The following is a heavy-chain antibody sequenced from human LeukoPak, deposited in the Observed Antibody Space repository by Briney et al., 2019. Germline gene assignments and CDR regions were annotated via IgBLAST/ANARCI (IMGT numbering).Heavy chain of an antibody. V-gene: IGHV5-51*01. CDR3: ARVITMIRGVPDRFDP. J-gene: IGHJ5*02. D-gene: IGHD3-10*01. CDR2: IYPGDSDT. Sequence: GESLKISCKGSGYTFTSYWIAWVRQMPGKGLEWMGIIYPGDSDTRYSPSFQGQLAISGDKSISSAYLQWSSLKASDTAMYYCARVITMIRGVPDRFDPWGQGALVTVSS. CDR1: GYTFTSYW.